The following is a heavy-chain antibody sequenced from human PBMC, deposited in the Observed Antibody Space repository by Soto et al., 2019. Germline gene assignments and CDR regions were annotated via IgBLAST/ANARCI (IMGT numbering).Heavy chain of an antibody. Sequence: VQLVESGGGLVQPGGSLRLSCAASGFTFSTYWMHWVRQAPGKGLVWVSHINTDGSSTPYADSVKGRFTISRDNAKNTLYLQMNSLRADDTAVYYCVRRNTVTTAGDYWGQGTLVTVSS. J-gene: IGHJ4*02. V-gene: IGHV3-74*01. D-gene: IGHD4-4*01. CDR3: VRRNTVTTAGDY. CDR1: GFTFSTYW. CDR2: INTDGSST.